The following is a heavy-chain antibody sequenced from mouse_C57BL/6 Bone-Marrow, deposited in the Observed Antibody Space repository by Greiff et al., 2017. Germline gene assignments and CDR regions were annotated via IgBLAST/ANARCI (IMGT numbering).Heavy chain of an antibody. D-gene: IGHD2-5*01. CDR3: SYYSNYVYAMDY. J-gene: IGHJ4*01. Sequence: VQLQQSGAELARPGASVKLSCKASGYTFTSYGISWVKQRTGQGLEWIGESYPRSGNTYYNEKFKGKATLTADKSSSTAYMELRSLTSEDSAVYFCSYYSNYVYAMDYWGQGTSVTVSS. CDR2: SYPRSGNT. V-gene: IGHV1-81*01. CDR1: GYTFTSYG.